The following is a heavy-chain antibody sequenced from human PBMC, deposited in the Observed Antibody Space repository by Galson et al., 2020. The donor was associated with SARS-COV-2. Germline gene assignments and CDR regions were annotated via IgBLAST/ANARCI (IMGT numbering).Heavy chain of an antibody. CDR1: GFTFSSYG. CDR2: IWYDGSNK. D-gene: IGHD3-9*01. Sequence: GESLKISCAASGFTFSSYGMHWVRQAPGKGLEWVAVIWYDGSNKYYADSVKGRFTISRDNSKNTLYLQMNSLRAEDTAVYYCARGELRYFDWLSHYYYYYGMDVWGQGTTVTVSS. J-gene: IGHJ6*02. CDR3: ARGELRYFDWLSHYYYYYGMDV. V-gene: IGHV3-33*01.